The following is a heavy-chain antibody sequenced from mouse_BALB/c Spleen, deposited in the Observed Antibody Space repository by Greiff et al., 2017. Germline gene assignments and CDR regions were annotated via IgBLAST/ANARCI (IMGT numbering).Heavy chain of an antibody. V-gene: IGHV2-6-4*01. J-gene: IGHJ3*01. CDR1: GFSLTSYS. CDR3: ARREDDYDPAWFAY. CDR2: IWGGGST. Sequence: QVQLKESGPGLVAPSQSLSITCTVSGFSLTSYSVHWVRQPPGKGLEWLGMIWGGGSTDYNSALKSRLSISKDNSKSQVFLKMNSLQTDDTAMYYCARREDDYDPAWFAYWGQGTLVTVSA. D-gene: IGHD2-4*01.